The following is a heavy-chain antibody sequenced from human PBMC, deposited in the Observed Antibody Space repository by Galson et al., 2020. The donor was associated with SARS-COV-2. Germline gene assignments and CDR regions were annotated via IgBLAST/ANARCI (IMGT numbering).Heavy chain of an antibody. D-gene: IGHD3-10*01. Sequence: SGPTLVKPTQTLTLTCTFSGFSLSTSGMCVSWIRQPPGKALEWLALIGWDDDKYYTTSLKTRLTISKDTSKNQVVLTMTNVDPVDTATYYCARIVDYYGSGSDWYYYDGMDVWGQGTTVTVSS. J-gene: IGHJ6*02. CDR2: IGWDDDK. V-gene: IGHV2-70*01. CDR3: ARIVDYYGSGSDWYYYDGMDV. CDR1: GFSLSTSGMC.